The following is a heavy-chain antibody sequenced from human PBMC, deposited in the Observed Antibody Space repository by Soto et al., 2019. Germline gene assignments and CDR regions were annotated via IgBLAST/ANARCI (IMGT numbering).Heavy chain of an antibody. V-gene: IGHV1-8*01. CDR1: GYTFTSYH. CDR3: ARRTEHASDI. D-gene: IGHD1-1*01. Sequence: ASVKVSCRASGYTFTSYHINWVRQATGQGLEWMGWMNPNSGNTGYAQKFQGRVTMTRDTSTSTAYMELSSLRSEDTAVYYCARRTEHASDIWGQGTRVTVSS. CDR2: MNPNSGNT. J-gene: IGHJ3*02.